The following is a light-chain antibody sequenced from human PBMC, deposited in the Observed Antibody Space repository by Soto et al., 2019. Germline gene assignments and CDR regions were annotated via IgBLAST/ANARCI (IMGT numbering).Light chain of an antibody. CDR3: KRYNSYPWT. CDR2: DAS. V-gene: IGKV1-5*01. CDR1: QSISSW. Sequence: DIQMTQSPSTLSASVGDRVTITCRASQSISSWLAWNQQKRGKALKLLMYDASSLESGVPSRFSGSGSGTEFTLTISSLQPDDFATYDCKRYNSYPWTFGQGTKVEIK. J-gene: IGKJ1*01.